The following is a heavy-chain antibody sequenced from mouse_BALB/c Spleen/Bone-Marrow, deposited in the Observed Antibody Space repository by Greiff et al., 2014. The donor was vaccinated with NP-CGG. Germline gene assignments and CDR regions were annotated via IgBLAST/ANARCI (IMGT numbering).Heavy chain of an antibody. CDR2: IDPETGGT. J-gene: IGHJ4*01. V-gene: IGHV1-15*01. CDR3: TREGIYFGYDVPMDY. Sequence: VQLVESGAELVRPGASVTLSCKASGYKFTDYEMHWVKQTPVHGLEWIGSIDPETGGTAYNQNFKGKATLTADRSSTTAYMELRSLTSEDSAVYYCTREGIYFGYDVPMDYWGQGTSVTVS. CDR1: GYKFTDYE. D-gene: IGHD2-2*01.